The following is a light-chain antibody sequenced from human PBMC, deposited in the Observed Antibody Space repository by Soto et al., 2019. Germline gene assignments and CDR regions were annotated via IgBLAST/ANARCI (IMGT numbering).Light chain of an antibody. CDR2: EVS. V-gene: IGLV2-14*01. Sequence: QSVLTQPASVSGSPGQSITISCTGTSSDVGGYKYVSWYQQHPGKAPKLMIYEVSNRPSGVSNRFSGSKSGNTASLIISGLQAEDEGDYYCCAYTSTSSVIFGGGTKLTVL. CDR3: CAYTSTSSVI. J-gene: IGLJ2*01. CDR1: SSDVGGYKY.